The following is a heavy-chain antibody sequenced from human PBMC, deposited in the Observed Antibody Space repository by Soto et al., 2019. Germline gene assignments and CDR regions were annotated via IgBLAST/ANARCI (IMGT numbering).Heavy chain of an antibody. CDR2: ISYDGSNK. V-gene: IGHV3-30*18. Sequence: QVQLEESGGGVVQPGRSLRLSCAASGFTFSNYGIHWVRQAPGKGLEWVAVISYDGSNKYYADSVKGRFTISRDNSKNTLYLQMNSLRAEDTAVYYCAKGDWFDPWGQGTLVTVSS. J-gene: IGHJ5*02. CDR1: GFTFSNYG. CDR3: AKGDWFDP.